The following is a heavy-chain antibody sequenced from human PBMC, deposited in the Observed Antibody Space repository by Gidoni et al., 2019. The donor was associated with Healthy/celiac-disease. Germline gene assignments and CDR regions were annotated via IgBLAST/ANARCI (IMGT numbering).Heavy chain of an antibody. V-gene: IGHV3-23*01. CDR1: GFTFSSHA. Sequence: EVQLLESGGGWVQPGGSLRLSCAASGFTFSSHAMLWVRQAPGKGLEWVSAISGSGGSTYYADSVKGRFTISRDNSKNTLYLQMNSLRAEDTAVYYCAKVAGDDFWSGYLHMDVWGKGTTVTVSS. D-gene: IGHD3-3*01. CDR3: AKVAGDDFWSGYLHMDV. J-gene: IGHJ6*03. CDR2: ISGSGGST.